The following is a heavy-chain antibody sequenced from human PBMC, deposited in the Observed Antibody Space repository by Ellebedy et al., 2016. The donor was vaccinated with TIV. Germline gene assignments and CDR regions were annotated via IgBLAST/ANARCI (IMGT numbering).Heavy chain of an antibody. D-gene: IGHD3-9*01. V-gene: IGHV2-5*02. CDR2: ISWDEDR. CDR3: AQRRGILTGSSFDY. CDR1: GFSLSTSGVG. J-gene: IGHJ4*02. Sequence: SGPTLVKPTQTLTLTCTFSGFSLSTSGVGVGWIRQHQGKALEWLALISWDEDRRYSPSLQSRLTITKDTSKNQVVLTMNDMDPVETGPNYCAQRRGILTGSSFDYWGQGALVTVSA.